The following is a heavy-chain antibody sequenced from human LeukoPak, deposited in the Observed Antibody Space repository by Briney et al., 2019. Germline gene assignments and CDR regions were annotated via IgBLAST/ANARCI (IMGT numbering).Heavy chain of an antibody. CDR2: ISSSSSYI. CDR3: ARDRRIAARPNWFDP. D-gene: IGHD6-6*01. CDR1: GFTFSSYS. Sequence: PGGSLRLSCAASGFTFSSYSMNWVRQAPGKGLEWVSSISSSSSYIYYADSVKGRFTISRDNAKNSLYLQMNSLRAEDTAVYYCARDRRIAARPNWFDPWGQGTLVTVSS. J-gene: IGHJ5*02. V-gene: IGHV3-21*01.